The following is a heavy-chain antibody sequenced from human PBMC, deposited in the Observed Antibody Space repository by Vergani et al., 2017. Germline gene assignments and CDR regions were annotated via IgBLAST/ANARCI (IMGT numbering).Heavy chain of an antibody. Sequence: QVQLVQSGGEVKQPGASVKLSCKTSGFTFTLYGLSWVRQAPGQGPEWMAWISGHNGDKNFAQKFQGRVTMTTDKSKSTAYMELRNLRSDDTAVYYCARYFVSGQLMSRSYSLYDLEFEHWGQGTLFTVS. CDR1: GFTFTLYG. CDR3: ARYFVSGQLMSRSYSLYDLEFEH. J-gene: IGHJ4*02. V-gene: IGHV1-18*01. D-gene: IGHD5/OR15-5a*01. CDR2: ISGHNGDK.